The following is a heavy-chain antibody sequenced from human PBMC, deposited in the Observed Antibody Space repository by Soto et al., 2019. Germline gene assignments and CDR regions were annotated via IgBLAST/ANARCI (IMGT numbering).Heavy chain of an antibody. CDR1: GFTVSSNY. V-gene: IGHV3-66*01. CDR3: ARDSSSEGMDV. D-gene: IGHD6-6*01. CDR2: ISGAGSK. J-gene: IGHJ6*02. Sequence: ELQLVESGGGLVQPGGSLTLSCAASGFTVSSNYMRWVRQAPGKGLEWVSIISGAGSKYHADSVKGRFTISRDNSKNTLYLQMNSLRVEDTAVYYCARDSSSEGMDVWGQGTTVTV.